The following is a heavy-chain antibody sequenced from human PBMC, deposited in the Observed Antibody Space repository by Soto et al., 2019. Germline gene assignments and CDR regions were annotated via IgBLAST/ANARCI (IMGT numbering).Heavy chain of an antibody. CDR1: GASVSSGSYD. D-gene: IGHD3-22*01. V-gene: IGHV4-61*01. J-gene: IGHJ1*01. Sequence: TSETLSLTCTVSGASVSSGSYDWSWIRQPPGKALEWIGYINYSGSTNYNPSLKSRVTIAGDTSKNQFSLRLSSVTAADTAVYYCARQHYYYDSSGYYIEHFDHWGQGTLVTVSS. CDR3: ARQHYYYDSSGYYIEHFDH. CDR2: INYSGST.